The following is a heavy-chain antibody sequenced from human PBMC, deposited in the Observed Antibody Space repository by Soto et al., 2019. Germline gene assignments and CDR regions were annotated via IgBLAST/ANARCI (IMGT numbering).Heavy chain of an antibody. CDR2: INPSDGST. Sequence: ASVKVSCKASGNTFTSYHTHWLRQAPGRGLEWLGKINPSDGSTDFAQKFQGRVTMTRDTSTSTLYLQLSSLTSEDTAVYYCARAFYSGSYPHYFYYFGMDVWGQGTTVTVSS. D-gene: IGHD1-26*01. J-gene: IGHJ6*02. V-gene: IGHV1-46*01. CDR1: GNTFTSYH. CDR3: ARAFYSGSYPHYFYYFGMDV.